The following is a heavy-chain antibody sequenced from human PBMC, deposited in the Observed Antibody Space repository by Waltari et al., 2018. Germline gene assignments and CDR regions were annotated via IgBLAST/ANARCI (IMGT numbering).Heavy chain of an antibody. Sequence: QVQLVQSGAEVKKPGASVKVSCKASGYTFTRYAMHWVCQAPGQRLEYMGWTNAANGHTKYSQKFQGILTITRDTRASTSYMELRSLRSEDTAVFYCARRGYCANTTCAVDHWGQGTLVTVSS. CDR2: TNAANGHT. D-gene: IGHD2-2*01. CDR1: GYTFTRYA. J-gene: IGHJ4*02. V-gene: IGHV1-3*01. CDR3: ARRGYCANTTCAVDH.